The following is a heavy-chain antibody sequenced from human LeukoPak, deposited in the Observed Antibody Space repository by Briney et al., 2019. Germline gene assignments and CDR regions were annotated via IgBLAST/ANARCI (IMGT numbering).Heavy chain of an antibody. D-gene: IGHD3-10*01. CDR2: VYHSGTT. CDR1: GGPISSGGYY. V-gene: IGHV4-31*03. CDR3: ARWAVRGVVNFDY. J-gene: IGHJ4*02. Sequence: SETLSLTCCVCGGPISSGGYYWSWIRQHPGVGLEWIGHVYHSGTTNYNPSLKSRVTISADTSKNQFSLKLNSVTAADTAVYFCARWAVRGVVNFDYWGQGIRVTVSS.